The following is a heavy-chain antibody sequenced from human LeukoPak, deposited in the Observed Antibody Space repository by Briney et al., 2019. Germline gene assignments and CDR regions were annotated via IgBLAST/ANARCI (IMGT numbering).Heavy chain of an antibody. Sequence: PSETLSLTCTVSGYSISSGYYWGWIRQPPGKGLEWIGSIYHRGSTYYNPSLKSRVTISVDTSKNQFSLKLSSVTAADTAVYYCAREYYDILTAYVSWFDPWGQGTLVTVSS. CDR3: AREYYDILTAYVSWFDP. D-gene: IGHD3-9*01. V-gene: IGHV4-38-2*02. CDR2: IYHRGST. CDR1: GYSISSGYY. J-gene: IGHJ5*02.